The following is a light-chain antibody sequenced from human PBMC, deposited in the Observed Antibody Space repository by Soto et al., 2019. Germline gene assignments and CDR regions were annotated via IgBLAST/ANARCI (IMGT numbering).Light chain of an antibody. CDR1: QSVSSSY. V-gene: IGKV3-20*01. J-gene: IGKJ1*01. CDR3: QQYGSLPSWT. Sequence: EIVLTQSPGTLSLSPGERATLSCRASQSVSSSYLAWYQQKPGQTPRLLIYGASSRATGIPDRFSGSGSGTDFTLTISRLEPEDFAVYYRQQYGSLPSWTFGQGTKVDIK. CDR2: GAS.